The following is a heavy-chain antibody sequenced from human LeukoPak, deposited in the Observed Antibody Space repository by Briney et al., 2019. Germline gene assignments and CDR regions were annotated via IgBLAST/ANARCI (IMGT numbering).Heavy chain of an antibody. V-gene: IGHV3-23*01. Sequence: PGGSLRLSCAASGFTFSSYAMSWIRQAPAKGLEWVSAISGSGGSTYYADSVKGRFTISRDNSKNTLYLQMNSLRAEDTAVYYCARGYYNGGFDYWGQGTLVTVSS. CDR1: GFTFSSYA. CDR2: ISGSGGST. CDR3: ARGYYNGGFDY. J-gene: IGHJ4*02. D-gene: IGHD3-9*01.